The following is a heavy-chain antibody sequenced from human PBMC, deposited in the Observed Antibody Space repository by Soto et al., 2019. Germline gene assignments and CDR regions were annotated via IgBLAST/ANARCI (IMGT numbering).Heavy chain of an antibody. D-gene: IGHD3-9*01. V-gene: IGHV3-7*05. Sequence: EVQLVESGGGLVQPGGSLRLSCAASGFTFSSYWMSWVRQAPGKGLEWVANIKQDGSAKYYVDSVKGRFTISRDNAKNSLYLQMNSLRAEDTAVYYCARVGLYDILTGYPDVWGQGTLVTVS. CDR2: IKQDGSAK. J-gene: IGHJ4*02. CDR1: GFTFSSYW. CDR3: ARVGLYDILTGYPDV.